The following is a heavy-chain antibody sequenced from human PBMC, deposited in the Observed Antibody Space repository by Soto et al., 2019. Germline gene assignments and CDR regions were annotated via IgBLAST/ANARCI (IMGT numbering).Heavy chain of an antibody. J-gene: IGHJ5*02. CDR2: INPDNGNT. CDR3: ESGIATGQRDP. CDR1: GYTFTRYT. Sequence: QVQLVQSGAEVKKPGASVKISCKASGYTFTRYTMNWVRQAPGQRLEWLGWINPDNGNTKSSQKFQDRVIITMDTSASTAYTDLSSLRSEDTAVYYCESGIATGQRDPWGQGTLVPVSS. V-gene: IGHV1-3*01. D-gene: IGHD6-13*01.